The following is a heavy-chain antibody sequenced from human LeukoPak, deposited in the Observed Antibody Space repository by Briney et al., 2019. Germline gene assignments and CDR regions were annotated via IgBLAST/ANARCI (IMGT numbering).Heavy chain of an antibody. V-gene: IGHV4-4*07. Sequence: PSETLSLTCAVYGGPFSGYYWSWIRQPAGKGLEWIGRIYTSGSTNYNPSLKSRVTMSVDTSKNQFSLKLSSVTAADTAVYYCARDWVDYDIFLMDVWGQGTTVTVSS. J-gene: IGHJ6*02. D-gene: IGHD3-9*01. CDR2: IYTSGST. CDR1: GGPFSGYY. CDR3: ARDWVDYDIFLMDV.